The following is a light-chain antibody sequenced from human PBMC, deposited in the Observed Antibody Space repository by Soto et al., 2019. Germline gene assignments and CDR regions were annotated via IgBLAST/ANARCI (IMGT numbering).Light chain of an antibody. CDR1: QSVSSN. V-gene: IGKV3-15*01. Sequence: EIMRTQSPGTLSASPGERATLSCRASQSVSSNLAWYQQKPGQAPRLLIYAVSTRATGIPARFSGSGSGTEFTLTISSLQSEDFAVYDCQQYNKWPLTFGQGTKVEIK. CDR3: QQYNKWPLT. CDR2: AVS. J-gene: IGKJ1*01.